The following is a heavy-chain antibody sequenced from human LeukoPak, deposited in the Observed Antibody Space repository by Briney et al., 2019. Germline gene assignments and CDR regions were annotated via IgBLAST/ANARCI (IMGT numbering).Heavy chain of an antibody. J-gene: IGHJ6*03. Sequence: GGSLRLSCAASGFTFSTYAMYWVRQAPGKGLEWVAGISFDASYNYSADSVKGRFTISRDNSKNTHYLHMSSLRPDDTAVYYCARGGVPYYYYYMDVWGKGTTVTASS. CDR1: GFTFSTYA. V-gene: IGHV3-30*04. CDR2: ISFDASYN. D-gene: IGHD6-6*01. CDR3: ARGGVPYYYYYMDV.